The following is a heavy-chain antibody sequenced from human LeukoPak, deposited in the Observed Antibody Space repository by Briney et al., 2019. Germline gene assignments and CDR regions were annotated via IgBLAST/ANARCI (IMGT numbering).Heavy chain of an antibody. Sequence: GGSLRLSCEASGFTFGNYAMNWVRQAPGKGLEWVSTISGTGSSTYYADSAKGRFTISRDNPKDTLFLQLNSLTAADTAMYFCAKASVAIPQYCNSWGQGTLVTVSS. CDR2: ISGTGSST. CDR1: GFTFGNYA. CDR3: AKASVAIPQYCNS. V-gene: IGHV3-23*01. J-gene: IGHJ5*02. D-gene: IGHD2-2*02.